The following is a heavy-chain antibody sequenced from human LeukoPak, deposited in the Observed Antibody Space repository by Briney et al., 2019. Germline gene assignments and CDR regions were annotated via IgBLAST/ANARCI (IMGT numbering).Heavy chain of an antibody. D-gene: IGHD3-3*01. Sequence: ASVKVSCKASGYTFTSYGISWVRQAPGQGLEWMGWIGAYNGNTNYAQKLQGRVTMTTDTSTSTAYMELRSLRSDDTAVYYCARELRDYDFWSGKDYYYGMDVWGQGTTVTVSS. CDR1: GYTFTSYG. J-gene: IGHJ6*02. CDR3: ARELRDYDFWSGKDYYYGMDV. V-gene: IGHV1-18*01. CDR2: IGAYNGNT.